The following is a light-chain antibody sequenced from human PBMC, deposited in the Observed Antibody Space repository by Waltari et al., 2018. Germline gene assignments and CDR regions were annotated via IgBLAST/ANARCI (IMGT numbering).Light chain of an antibody. V-gene: IGKV3-11*01. J-gene: IGKJ1*01. CDR3: QQRPSWT. CDR1: QSIGSH. Sequence: ELVLTQSPATLPLSPGERATLSCRASQSIGSHLAWYQQRPGQAPRLLISETFNRATGIPARFSASGSETDFTLTISSLEPEDFAVYYCQQRPSWTFGQGTKVEIK. CDR2: ETF.